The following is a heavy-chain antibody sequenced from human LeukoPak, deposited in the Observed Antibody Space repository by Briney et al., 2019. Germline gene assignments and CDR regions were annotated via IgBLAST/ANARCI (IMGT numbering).Heavy chain of an antibody. D-gene: IGHD3-16*02. CDR2: INHSGST. CDR3: AKEDRTYYYGMDV. Sequence: SETLSLTCAVYGGSFSGYYWSWIRQPPGKGLEWIGEINHSGSTNYNPSLKSRVTISVDTSKNQFSLKLSSVTAADTALYYCAKEDRTYYYGMDVWGQGTTVTVSS. V-gene: IGHV4-34*01. CDR1: GGSFSGYY. J-gene: IGHJ6*02.